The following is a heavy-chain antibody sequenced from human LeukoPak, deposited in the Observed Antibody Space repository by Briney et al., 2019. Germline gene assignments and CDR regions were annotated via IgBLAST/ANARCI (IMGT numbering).Heavy chain of an antibody. CDR1: GFTFSSYA. D-gene: IGHD5-12*01. CDR3: ARGFYVDIVATITFDY. V-gene: IGHV4-34*01. CDR2: INRSGST. J-gene: IGHJ4*02. Sequence: GSLRLSCAASGFTFSSYAMSWVRQAPGKGLEWIGEINRSGSTNYNPSLKSRVTISVDTSKNQFSLKLSSVTAADTAVYYCARGFYVDIVATITFDYWGQGTLVTVSS.